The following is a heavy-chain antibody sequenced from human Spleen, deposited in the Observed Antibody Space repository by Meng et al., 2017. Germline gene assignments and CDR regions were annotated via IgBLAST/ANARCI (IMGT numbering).Heavy chain of an antibody. Sequence: ESLKISCAVYGGSFSGYFWSWIRQPPGKGLEWIGEINHSGSTNYNPSLKSRVTISVDKSKNQFSLKLSSVTAADTAVYYCAGGAYYYDSSGPPENYGMDVWGQGTTVTVSS. CDR1: GGSFSGYF. CDR3: AGGAYYYDSSGPPENYGMDV. J-gene: IGHJ6*02. D-gene: IGHD3-22*01. CDR2: INHSGST. V-gene: IGHV4-34*01.